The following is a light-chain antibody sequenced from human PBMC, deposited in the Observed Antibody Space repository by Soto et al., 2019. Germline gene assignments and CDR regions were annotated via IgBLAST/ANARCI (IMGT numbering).Light chain of an antibody. V-gene: IGKV1-5*03. CDR2: KAS. CDR3: QHYDHYPIT. Sequence: DIQITQSPSTLSSSVAERVTITCRASQSISSWLAWYQQKPGRAPKLLIYKASSLESGVPSRFSGSGSGTEFTLTISSLQPDDLASYYCQHYDHYPITFGQGTRLEIK. J-gene: IGKJ5*01. CDR1: QSISSW.